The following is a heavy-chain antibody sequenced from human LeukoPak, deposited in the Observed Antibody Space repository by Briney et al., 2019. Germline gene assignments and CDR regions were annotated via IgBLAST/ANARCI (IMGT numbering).Heavy chain of an antibody. J-gene: IGHJ5*02. CDR3: ARITMVRGVMGNWFDP. D-gene: IGHD3-10*01. V-gene: IGHV3-48*03. Sequence: GGSLRLSCAASGFTFSSYEMNWVRQAPGKGLEWVSYISSSGSTIYYADSVKGRFTISRDNAKNSLYLQMNSLRAEDTAVYYCARITMVRGVMGNWFDPWGQGTLVTVSS. CDR1: GFTFSSYE. CDR2: ISSSGSTI.